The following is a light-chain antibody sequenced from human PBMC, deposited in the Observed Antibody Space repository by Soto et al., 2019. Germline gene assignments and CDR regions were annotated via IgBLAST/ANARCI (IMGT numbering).Light chain of an antibody. V-gene: IGKV3-20*01. Sequence: VLAQSPGTLPLSPGDRASLSWRASQSVSSSYLAWYKQKTCQAPRLLIYGASSRATGIPERFSGSGSGIDFTLTISRLEPADFAVYYCQQYLWTCGQGTKVDIK. CDR1: QSVSSSY. J-gene: IGKJ1*01. CDR2: GAS. CDR3: QQYLWT.